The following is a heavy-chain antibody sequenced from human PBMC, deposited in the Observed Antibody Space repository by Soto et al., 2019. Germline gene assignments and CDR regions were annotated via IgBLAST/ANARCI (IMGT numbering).Heavy chain of an antibody. Sequence: GASVKVSCKASGGTFSSYAISWVRQAPGQGLEWMGGIIPIFGTANYAQKFQGRVTITADESTSTAYMELSSLRSEDTAVYYCARRRDGYQYYFDYWGQGTLVTVSS. V-gene: IGHV1-69*13. D-gene: IGHD5-12*01. CDR3: ARRRDGYQYYFDY. CDR2: IIPIFGTA. CDR1: GGTFSSYA. J-gene: IGHJ4*02.